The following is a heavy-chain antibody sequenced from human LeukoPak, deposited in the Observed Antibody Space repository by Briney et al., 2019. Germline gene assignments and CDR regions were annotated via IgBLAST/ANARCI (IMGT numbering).Heavy chain of an antibody. CDR3: ARDARYYYDSSGGFDY. J-gene: IGHJ4*02. V-gene: IGHV4-30-4*01. D-gene: IGHD3-22*01. CDR1: GGSISSGDYY. CDR2: IYYSGST. Sequence: PSQTLSLTCTVSGGSISSGDYYWSWIRQPPGKGLEWIGYIYYSGSTYYNPSLKSRVTISVDTSKNQFSLKLSSVTAADTAVYYCARDARYYYDSSGGFDYWGQGTLVTVSS.